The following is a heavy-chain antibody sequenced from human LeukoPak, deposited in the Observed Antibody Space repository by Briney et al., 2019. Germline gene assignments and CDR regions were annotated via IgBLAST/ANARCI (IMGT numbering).Heavy chain of an antibody. J-gene: IGHJ4*02. CDR2: IVGSSST. D-gene: IGHD6-13*01. V-gene: IGHV3-21*01. CDR3: ERIGAGSSRDY. CDR1: GFTFSNFA. Sequence: GSLRLSCAASGFTFSNFAMTWVRQAPGKWLESVSSIVGSSSTYYSDLLKGRFTIARDNAKDSLYLQMNSLRAEDTAVYYCERIGAGSSRDYWGQGTLVTVSS.